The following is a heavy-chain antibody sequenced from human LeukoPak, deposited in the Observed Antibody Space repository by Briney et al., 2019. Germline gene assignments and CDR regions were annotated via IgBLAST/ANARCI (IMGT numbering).Heavy chain of an antibody. V-gene: IGHV1-46*01. J-gene: IGHJ4*02. CDR1: GYTFTSYY. D-gene: IGHD2-21*02. Sequence: ASVKVSCKASGYTFTSYYMHWVRQAPGQGLEWMGIINPSGGSTSYAQEFQGRVTMTRDTSTSTVYMELSSLRSEDMAVYYCARAYCGGDCSPDYWGQGTLVTVSS. CDR2: INPSGGST. CDR3: ARAYCGGDCSPDY.